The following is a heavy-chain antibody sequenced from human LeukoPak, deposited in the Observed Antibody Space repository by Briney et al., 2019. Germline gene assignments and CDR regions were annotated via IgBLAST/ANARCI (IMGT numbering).Heavy chain of an antibody. Sequence: ASAKVSCKASGYTFTSYYMHWVRQAPGQGLEWMGIINPSGGSTSYAQKFQGRVTMTRDTSTSTVYMELSSLRSEDTAVYYCARGEGLGCSSTSCYGDDVEFGPWGQGTLVTVSS. V-gene: IGHV1-46*01. D-gene: IGHD2-2*01. CDR2: INPSGGST. J-gene: IGHJ5*02. CDR1: GYTFTSYY. CDR3: ARGEGLGCSSTSCYGDDVEFGP.